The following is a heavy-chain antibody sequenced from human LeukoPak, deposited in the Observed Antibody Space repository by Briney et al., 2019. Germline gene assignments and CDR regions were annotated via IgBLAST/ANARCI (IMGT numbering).Heavy chain of an antibody. CDR2: INPNSGGT. J-gene: IGHJ6*02. V-gene: IGHV1-2*02. CDR3: ARDPDYDFWSAPV. D-gene: IGHD3-3*01. CDR1: GYTFTGYY. Sequence: GASVKVSCKASGYTFTGYYMHWVRQAPGQGLEWMGWINPNSGGTNYAQKFQGRVTMTRDTSISTAYMELSRLRSDDTAVYYCARDPDYDFWSAPVWGQGTTVTVSS.